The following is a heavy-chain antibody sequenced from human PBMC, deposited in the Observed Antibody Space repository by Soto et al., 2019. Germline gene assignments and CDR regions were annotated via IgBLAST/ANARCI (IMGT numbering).Heavy chain of an antibody. CDR3: ARGLYCITSSGDIPYYYCCMDV. D-gene: IGHD2-2*02. J-gene: IGHJ6*02. Sequence: QVQLVQSGAAVKQPGASVKVSCKVSGYRFTTYDIHWVRQATGQVLEWMGWMNPNRGNAAYEQKFQGRVTMTRNTATSTAYRELSGLRAEDTALYYCARGLYCITSSGDIPYYYCCMDVWGQGTTVPVSS. CDR2: MNPNRGNA. V-gene: IGHV1-8*01. CDR1: GYRFTTYD.